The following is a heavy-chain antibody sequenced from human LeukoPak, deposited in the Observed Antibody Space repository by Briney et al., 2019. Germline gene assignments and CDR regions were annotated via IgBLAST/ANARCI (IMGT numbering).Heavy chain of an antibody. Sequence: SETLSLTCTVSGGSISSYYWSWIRQPAGKGLEWIGRIYTSGSTNYNPSLKSRVTISVDTSKNQFSLKLSSVTAADTAVYYCASLRSPAAYFDYWGQGTLVTVSS. CDR3: ASLRSPAAYFDY. V-gene: IGHV4-4*07. J-gene: IGHJ4*02. D-gene: IGHD2-2*01. CDR2: IYTSGST. CDR1: GGSISSYY.